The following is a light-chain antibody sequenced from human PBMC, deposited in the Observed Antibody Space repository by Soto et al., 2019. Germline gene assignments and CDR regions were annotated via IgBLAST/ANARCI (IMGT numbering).Light chain of an antibody. CDR3: QQTFTTPHT. Sequence: DIQMTQSPLSLSASVGDRVAITCRSSLSINTYLNWIQQKPGKAPKVLNYGASSLQNGVPARFSGSGYGTVFTLTISSLQPEDSATYYCQQTFTTPHTFGRGTHLEIK. V-gene: IGKV1-39*01. J-gene: IGKJ2*01. CDR2: GAS. CDR1: LSINTY.